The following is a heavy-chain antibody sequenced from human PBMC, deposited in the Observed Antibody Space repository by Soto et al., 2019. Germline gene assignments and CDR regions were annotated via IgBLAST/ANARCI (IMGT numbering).Heavy chain of an antibody. CDR3: AKEGPYGSGDYFEY. V-gene: IGHV3-23*01. J-gene: IGHJ4*02. CDR1: GFPFSSYA. CDR2: VSGNGGTT. Sequence: SLRLSCAASGFPFSSYAMSWVRQAPGKGPEWVSAVSGNGGTTFYADSVKGRFTISRDNSKNTLYLQMNSLRAEDTAVYYCAKEGPYGSGDYFEYWGQGTLVTVSS. D-gene: IGHD3-10*01.